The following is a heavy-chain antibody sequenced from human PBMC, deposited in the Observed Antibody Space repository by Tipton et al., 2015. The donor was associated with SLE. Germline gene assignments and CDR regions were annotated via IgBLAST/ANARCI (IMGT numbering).Heavy chain of an antibody. CDR1: GGSIDSNNYY. CDR2: IYYSANS. CDR3: VRGGGGYYYYMDV. V-gene: IGHV4-31*03. Sequence: TLSLTCTVSGGSIDSNNYYWSWIRQRPGQGLEWIGYIYYSANSYYNPSLKRRVTMSVDTSQNQLSLKLSSMTAADTAMYYCVRGGGGYYYYMDVWGTGTTVTVSS. D-gene: IGHD3-16*01. J-gene: IGHJ6*03.